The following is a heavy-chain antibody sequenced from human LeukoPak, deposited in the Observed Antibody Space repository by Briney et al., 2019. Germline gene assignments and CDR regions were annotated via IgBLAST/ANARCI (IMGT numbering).Heavy chain of an antibody. CDR3: ASIGSRRYYDSSGYP. J-gene: IGHJ4*02. Sequence: VKVSCKASGGTFSSYAISWVRQAPGQGLEWMGGIIPIFGTANYAQKFQGRVTITADESTSTAYMELGSLRSEDTAVYYCASIGSRRYYDSSGYPWGQGTLVTVSS. CDR1: GGTFSSYA. D-gene: IGHD3-22*01. CDR2: IIPIFGTA. V-gene: IGHV1-69*01.